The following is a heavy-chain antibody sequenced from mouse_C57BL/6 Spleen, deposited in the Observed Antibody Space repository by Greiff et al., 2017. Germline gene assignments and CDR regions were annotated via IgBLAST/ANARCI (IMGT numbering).Heavy chain of an antibody. J-gene: IGHJ2*01. CDR2: ISYDGSN. V-gene: IGHV3-6*01. CDR1: GYSITSGYY. Sequence: EVKVEESGPGLVKPSQSLSLTCSVTGYSITSGYYWNWIRQFPGNKLEWMGYISYDGSNNYNPSLKNRISITRDTSKNQFFLKLNSVTTEDTATYYCARVATTVGRGFDYWGQGTTLTVSS. D-gene: IGHD1-1*01. CDR3: ARVATTVGRGFDY.